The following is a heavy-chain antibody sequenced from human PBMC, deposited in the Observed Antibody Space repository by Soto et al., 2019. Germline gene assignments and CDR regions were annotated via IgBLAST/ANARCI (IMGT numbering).Heavy chain of an antibody. J-gene: IGHJ6*02. V-gene: IGHV3-33*01. CDR2: IWYDGSNK. CDR1: GFTFSSYG. Sequence: EGSLRLSCAASGFTFSSYGMHWVRQAPGKGLEWVAVIWYDGSNKYYADSVKGRFTISRDNSKNTLYLQMNSLRAEDTAVYYCARVGNYDILTGYPNYYYYYGMDVWGQGTTVTVSS. D-gene: IGHD3-9*01. CDR3: ARVGNYDILTGYPNYYYYYGMDV.